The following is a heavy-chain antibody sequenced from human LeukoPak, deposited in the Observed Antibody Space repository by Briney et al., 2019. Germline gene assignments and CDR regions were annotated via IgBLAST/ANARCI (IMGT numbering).Heavy chain of an antibody. Sequence: SETLSLTCAVYGGSFSGYYWSWIRQPPGKGLEWIGYIYYSGSTNYNPSLKSRVTISVDTSKNQFSLKLSSVTAADTAVYYCARSIAAAGAYNWFDPWGQGTLVTVSS. CDR1: GGSFSGYY. CDR2: IYYSGST. V-gene: IGHV4-59*08. CDR3: ARSIAAAGAYNWFDP. J-gene: IGHJ5*02. D-gene: IGHD6-13*01.